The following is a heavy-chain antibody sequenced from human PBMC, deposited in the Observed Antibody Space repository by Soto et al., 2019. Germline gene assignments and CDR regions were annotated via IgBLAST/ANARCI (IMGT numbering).Heavy chain of an antibody. V-gene: IGHV3-33*01. CDR2: IWYDGSNK. Sequence: QVQLVESGGGVVQPGRSLRLSCAASGFTFSSYGMHWVRQAPGKGLEWVAVIWYDGSNKYYADSVKGRFTISRDNSKNTXXLPRNSLRAEDTAVYYCAGGGHMVRLNYYYYGMDVWGQGTPVTVSS. D-gene: IGHD3-10*01. CDR3: AGGGHMVRLNYYYYGMDV. CDR1: GFTFSSYG. J-gene: IGHJ6*02.